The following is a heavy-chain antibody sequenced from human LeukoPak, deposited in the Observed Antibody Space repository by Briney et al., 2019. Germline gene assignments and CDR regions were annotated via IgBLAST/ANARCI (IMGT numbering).Heavy chain of an antibody. CDR3: ARGIAAAGNY. CDR1: GFTVSSNY. V-gene: IGHV3-20*04. Sequence: GGSLRLSCAASGFTVSSNYMSWVRQAPGKGLEWVSGINWNGGSIGYADSVKGRFTISRDNAKNSLYLQMNSLRAEDTALYYCARGIAAAGNYWGQGTLVTVSS. D-gene: IGHD6-13*01. J-gene: IGHJ4*02. CDR2: INWNGGSI.